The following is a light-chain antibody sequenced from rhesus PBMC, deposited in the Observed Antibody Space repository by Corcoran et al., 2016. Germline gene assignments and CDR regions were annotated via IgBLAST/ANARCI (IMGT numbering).Light chain of an antibody. V-gene: IGLV2-32*02. CDR2: DVS. CDR3: SSYAGSNTYI. J-gene: IGLJ1*01. Sequence: QAALTQPRSVSGSPGQSVTISCTGTSSDIGGYNYVSWYQQHPGTAPKLMIYDVSKRPSGGSERFSGSKSGNTASLTISGLQAEDEADYYCSSYAGSNTYIFGAGTRLTVL. CDR1: SSDIGGYNY.